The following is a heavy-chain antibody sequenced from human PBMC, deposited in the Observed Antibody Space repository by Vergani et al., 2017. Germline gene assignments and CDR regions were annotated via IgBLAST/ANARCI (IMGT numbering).Heavy chain of an antibody. CDR1: GFTFSSYW. CDR3: ARVVPTNFGGAPNYFDY. J-gene: IGHJ4*02. D-gene: IGHD3-3*01. Sequence: EVQLVESGGGLVQPGGSLRLSCAASGFTFSSYWMSWVRQAPGKGLEWVANIKQDGSEKYYVDSVKGRFTISRDNAKNSLYLQMNSLRAEDTAVYYCARVVPTNFGGAPNYFDYWGQGTLVTVSS. CDR2: IKQDGSEK. V-gene: IGHV3-7*03.